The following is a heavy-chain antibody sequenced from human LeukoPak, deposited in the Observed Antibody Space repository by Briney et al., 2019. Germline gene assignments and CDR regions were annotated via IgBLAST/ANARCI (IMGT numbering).Heavy chain of an antibody. V-gene: IGHV3-74*01. Sequence: GGSLRLSCAASGFTFSSYWMHWVRQAPGKGLVWVSLINSDGSSTIYADSVKGRFTISRDNVKNTLYLQMNSLRAEDTAVYYCARGLTIFGVVNDAFDIWGQGTMATVSS. CDR3: ARGLTIFGVVNDAFDI. CDR2: INSDGSST. CDR1: GFTFSSYW. D-gene: IGHD3-3*01. J-gene: IGHJ3*02.